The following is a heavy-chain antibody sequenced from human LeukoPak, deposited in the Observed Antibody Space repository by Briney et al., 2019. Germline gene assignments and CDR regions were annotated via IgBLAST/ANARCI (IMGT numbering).Heavy chain of an antibody. J-gene: IGHJ3*02. Sequence: GGSLRLSCAASGFTFSSYAMHWVRQAPGKGLEWVAVISYDGSNKYYADSVKGRFTISRDNSKNTLYLQMNSLRAEVTAVYYCARTYCGGDCYDAFDIWGQGTMVTVSS. D-gene: IGHD2-21*02. CDR2: ISYDGSNK. CDR1: GFTFSSYA. CDR3: ARTYCGGDCYDAFDI. V-gene: IGHV3-30-3*01.